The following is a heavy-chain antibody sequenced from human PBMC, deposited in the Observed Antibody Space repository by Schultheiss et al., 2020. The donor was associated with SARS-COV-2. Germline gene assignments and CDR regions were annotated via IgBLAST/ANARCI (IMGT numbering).Heavy chain of an antibody. CDR2: IYYSGST. Sequence: SETLSLTCTVSGGSISSSSYYWGWIRQPPGKGLEWIGSIYYSGSTYYNPSLKSRVTISVDTSKNQFSLKLSSVTAADTAVYYCARGGYNWNDIAAWFDPWGQGTLVTVSS. CDR3: ARGGYNWNDIAAWFDP. J-gene: IGHJ5*02. V-gene: IGHV4-39*01. CDR1: GGSISSSSYY. D-gene: IGHD1-20*01.